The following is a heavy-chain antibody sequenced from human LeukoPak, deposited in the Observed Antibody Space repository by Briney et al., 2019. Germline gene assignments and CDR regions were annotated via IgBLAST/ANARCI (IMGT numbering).Heavy chain of an antibody. CDR3: ARDMGSGWRPDAFDI. CDR2: IKQDGSEK. Sequence: GGSLRLSCAASGFTFSSHWMTWVRQAPGKGLEWVANIKQDGSEKYYVDSVKGRFTISRDNAKNSLYLQMSGLRAEDTAVYYCARDMGSGWRPDAFDIWGQGTMVTVSS. D-gene: IGHD6-19*01. CDR1: GFTFSSHW. V-gene: IGHV3-7*01. J-gene: IGHJ3*02.